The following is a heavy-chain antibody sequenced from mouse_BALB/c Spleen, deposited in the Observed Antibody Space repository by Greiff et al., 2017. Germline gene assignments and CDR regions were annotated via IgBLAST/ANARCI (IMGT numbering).Heavy chain of an antibody. D-gene: IGHD1-1*01. CDR2: IYPSDSYT. Sequence: QVQLQQSGAELVRPGASVKLSCKASGYTFTSYWINWVKQRPGQGLEWIGNIYPSDSYTNYNQKFKDKATLTVDKSSSTAYMQLSSPTSEDSAVYYCTISSYYYGSSPYYFDYWGQGTTLTVSS. J-gene: IGHJ2*01. CDR3: TISSYYYGSSPYYFDY. CDR1: GYTFTSYW. V-gene: IGHV1-69*02.